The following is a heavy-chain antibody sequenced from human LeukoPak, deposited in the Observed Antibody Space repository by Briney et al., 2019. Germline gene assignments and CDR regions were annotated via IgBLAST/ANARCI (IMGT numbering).Heavy chain of an antibody. D-gene: IGHD4-17*01. CDR3: ARHGPYGDYRFDY. J-gene: IGHJ4*02. V-gene: IGHV4-59*08. CDR1: GGSISSYY. Sequence: SETLSLTCTVSGGSISSYYRSWIRQPPGKGLEWIGYIYYSGSTNYNPSLKSRVTISVDTSKNQFSLKLSSVTAADTAVYYCARHGPYGDYRFDYWGQGTLVTVSS. CDR2: IYYSGST.